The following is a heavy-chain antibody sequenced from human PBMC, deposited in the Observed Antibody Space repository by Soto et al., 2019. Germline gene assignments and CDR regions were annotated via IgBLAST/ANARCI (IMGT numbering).Heavy chain of an antibody. D-gene: IGHD3-10*01. Sequence: ASVKVSCKASGYTFTSYGISWVRQAPGQGLEWMGWISAYNGNTNYAQKLQGRVTMTKDTSTSTAYMELRSLRSDDTAVYYCAGEDYGSGSYYNEFPYNWFDPWGQGTLVTVSS. CDR3: AGEDYGSGSYYNEFPYNWFDP. J-gene: IGHJ5*02. CDR2: ISAYNGNT. CDR1: GYTFTSYG. V-gene: IGHV1-18*01.